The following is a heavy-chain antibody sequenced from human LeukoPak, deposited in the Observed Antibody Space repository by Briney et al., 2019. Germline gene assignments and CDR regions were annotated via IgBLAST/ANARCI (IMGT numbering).Heavy chain of an antibody. D-gene: IGHD3/OR15-3a*01. CDR1: GYTFTSYD. Sequence: GASVKVSCKASGYTFTSYDVNWVRQATGQGLEWMGWMNPNSGNTGYAQKFQGRVIMTMNTSITTAYMDLSSLKSEDTAVCYCARALSWTTESYYYMDVWGKGTTVTVSS. V-gene: IGHV1-8*01. CDR2: MNPNSGNT. J-gene: IGHJ6*03. CDR3: ARALSWTTESYYYMDV.